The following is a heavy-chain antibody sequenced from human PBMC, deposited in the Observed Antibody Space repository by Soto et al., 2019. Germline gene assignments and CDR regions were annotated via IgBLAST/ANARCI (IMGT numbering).Heavy chain of an antibody. V-gene: IGHV3-48*03. CDR1: GFTFSSYE. CDR2: ISSSGSTI. CDR3: ARGAGRSPTTFHLSQVDWFDP. D-gene: IGHD3-10*01. J-gene: IGHJ5*02. Sequence: AGGSLRLSCAASGFTFSSYEMNWVRQSPGKGLEWVSYISSSGSTIYYADSVKGRFTISRDNAKNSLYLQMNSLRAEDTAVYYCARGAGRSPTTFHLSQVDWFDPWGQGTLVTVSS.